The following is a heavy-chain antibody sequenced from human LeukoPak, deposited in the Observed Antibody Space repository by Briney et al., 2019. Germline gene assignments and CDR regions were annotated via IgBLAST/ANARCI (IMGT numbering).Heavy chain of an antibody. CDR1: GFTVSSNY. CDR3: ARDGNYYDSSGYYRGTFDY. Sequence: GGSLRLSCAASGFTVSSNYMTWVRQAPGKGLEWVSVIYSGGSTYYADSVKGRFTISRDNSKNTLYLQMNSLRAEDTAVYYCARDGNYYDSSGYYRGTFDYWGQGTLVTVSS. V-gene: IGHV3-53*01. D-gene: IGHD3-22*01. J-gene: IGHJ4*02. CDR2: IYSGGST.